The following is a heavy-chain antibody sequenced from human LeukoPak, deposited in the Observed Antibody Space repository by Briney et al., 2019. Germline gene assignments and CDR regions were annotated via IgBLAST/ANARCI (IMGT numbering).Heavy chain of an antibody. CDR2: INHSGST. V-gene: IGHV4-34*01. D-gene: IGHD1-1*01. CDR3: AREGLETRSNLDY. CDR1: GGSFSGYY. Sequence: PSETLSLTCAVYGGSFSGYYWSWIRQPPGKGLEWIGEINHSGSTNYNPSLKSRVTISVDTSKNQFSLKLSSVTAADTAVYYCAREGLETRSNLDYWGQGTLVTVSS. J-gene: IGHJ4*02.